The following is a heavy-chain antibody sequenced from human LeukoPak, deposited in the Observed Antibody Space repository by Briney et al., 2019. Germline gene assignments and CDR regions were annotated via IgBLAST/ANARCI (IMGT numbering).Heavy chain of an antibody. Sequence: ASVKVSCKASGYTFTNYYIHWLRQAPGQGLDWMGISYPSGGTTTYAQKFQGRVTMTRDTFTSQVYMELSSLRSEDTAVYYCASDVIAAPGDTLWHWGQGTLVTVSS. J-gene: IGHJ4*02. V-gene: IGHV1-46*01. CDR2: SYPSGGTT. CDR3: ASDVIAAPGDTLWH. CDR1: GYTFTNYY. D-gene: IGHD6-13*01.